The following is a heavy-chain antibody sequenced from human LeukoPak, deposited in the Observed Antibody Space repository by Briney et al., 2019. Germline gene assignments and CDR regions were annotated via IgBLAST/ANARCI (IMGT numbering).Heavy chain of an antibody. D-gene: IGHD6-6*01. Sequence: SLRLSCAASGFTFSSYAMHWVRQAPGKGLEWVAVISYDGSNKYYADSVKGRFTISRDNSKNTLYLQMNSLRAEDTAVYYCARAKTSIAARPPDYWGQGTLVTVSS. CDR2: ISYDGSNK. CDR1: GFTFSSYA. J-gene: IGHJ4*02. CDR3: ARAKTSIAARPPDY. V-gene: IGHV3-30-3*01.